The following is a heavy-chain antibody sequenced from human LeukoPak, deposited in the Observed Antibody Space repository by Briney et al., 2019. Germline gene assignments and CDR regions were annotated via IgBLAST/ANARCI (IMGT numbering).Heavy chain of an antibody. Sequence: SVKVSCKASGGTFSSYAISWVRQAPGQGLELMGGIIPIFGTANYAQKFQGRVTITTDESTSTAYMGLSSLRSEDTAVYYCARRGSNWNYYFDYWGQGTLVTVSS. CDR1: GGTFSSYA. D-gene: IGHD1-7*01. CDR3: ARRGSNWNYYFDY. CDR2: IIPIFGTA. V-gene: IGHV1-69*05. J-gene: IGHJ4*02.